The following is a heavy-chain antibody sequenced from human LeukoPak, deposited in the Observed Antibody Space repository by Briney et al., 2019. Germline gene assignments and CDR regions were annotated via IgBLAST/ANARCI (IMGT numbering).Heavy chain of an antibody. CDR2: INHSGST. CDR1: GGSFSGYY. Sequence: SETLSLTCAVYGGSFSGYYWSWIRQPPGKGLEWIGEINHSGSTNYNPSLKSRVTISVDTSKNQFSLKLSSVTAADTAVYYCARDTGYCSSTSCSYGVYFDYWGQGTLVTVSS. D-gene: IGHD2-2*03. CDR3: ARDTGYCSSTSCSYGVYFDY. J-gene: IGHJ4*02. V-gene: IGHV4-34*01.